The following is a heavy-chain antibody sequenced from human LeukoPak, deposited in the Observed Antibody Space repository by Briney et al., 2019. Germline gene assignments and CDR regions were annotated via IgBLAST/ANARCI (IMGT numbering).Heavy chain of an antibody. CDR3: AREQGRDGDLDY. Sequence: SSETLSLTCAVYGGSFSGYYWSWIRQPPGKGLEWIGEINHSGSTNYNPSPKSRATISVDTSKNQFSLKLSSVSAADTAVYYCAREQGRDGDLDYWGQGTLVTVSS. J-gene: IGHJ4*02. CDR1: GGSFSGYY. D-gene: IGHD4-17*01. V-gene: IGHV4-34*01. CDR2: INHSGST.